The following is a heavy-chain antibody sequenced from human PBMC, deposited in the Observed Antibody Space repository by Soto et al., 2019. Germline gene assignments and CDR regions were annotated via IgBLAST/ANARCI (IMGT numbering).Heavy chain of an antibody. V-gene: IGHV1-3*01. CDR1: GYTFTAYL. D-gene: IGHD6-19*01. CDR3: ARDRVAVRWFDP. Sequence: QVQLVQSGAEGKMPGASVRISGKAAGYTFTAYLIHWVRQAPGQGLEWMGWINAGNGYTEYGQKFRGRINISRNTSATTAYLEVTGLTPEDTAIYFCARDRVAVRWFDPWGQGSLVTVSS. CDR2: INAGNGYT. J-gene: IGHJ5*02.